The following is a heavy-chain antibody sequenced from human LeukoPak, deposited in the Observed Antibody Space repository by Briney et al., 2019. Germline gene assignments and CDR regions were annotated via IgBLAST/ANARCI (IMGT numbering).Heavy chain of an antibody. CDR3: ASRNVDAAMPPRY. J-gene: IGHJ4*02. Sequence: GGSLRLSCAASGFTFSSYAMSWVRQAPGKGLEWVSAIDISGGTYYADSVKGRLTISRDISKNTLNLQMNSLRVEDTAVYYCASRNVDAAMPPRYWGQGNLVTVSS. CDR1: GFTFSSYA. V-gene: IGHV3-23*01. D-gene: IGHD2-2*01. CDR2: IDISGGT.